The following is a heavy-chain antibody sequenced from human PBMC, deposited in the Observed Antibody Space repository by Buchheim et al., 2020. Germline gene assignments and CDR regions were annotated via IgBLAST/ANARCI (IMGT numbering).Heavy chain of an antibody. CDR2: ISGSGGST. CDR1: GFTFSSYA. Sequence: EVQLLESGGGLVQPGGSLRLSCAASGFTFSSYAMSWVRQAPGKGLEWVSAISGSGGSTYYADSVKGRFTISRANSKNKLYLQMNSLRAEDTSVYYCAKDPMGVRGVMRIYYFDYWGQGTL. J-gene: IGHJ4*02. V-gene: IGHV3-23*01. CDR3: AKDPMGVRGVMRIYYFDY. D-gene: IGHD3-10*01.